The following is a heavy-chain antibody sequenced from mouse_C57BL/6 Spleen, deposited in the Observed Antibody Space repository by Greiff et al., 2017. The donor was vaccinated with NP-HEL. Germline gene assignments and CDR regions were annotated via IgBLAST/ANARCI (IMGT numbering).Heavy chain of an antibody. Sequence: VQLQQPGAELVRPGSSVKLSCKASGYTFTSYWMHWVKQRPIQGLEWIGNIDPSDSETHYNQKFKDKATLTVDKSSSTAYMQLSSLTSEDSAVYYCARSGYDYPCFDYWGQGTLVTVSA. J-gene: IGHJ3*01. D-gene: IGHD2-4*01. V-gene: IGHV1-52*01. CDR1: GYTFTSYW. CDR2: IDPSDSET. CDR3: ARSGYDYPCFDY.